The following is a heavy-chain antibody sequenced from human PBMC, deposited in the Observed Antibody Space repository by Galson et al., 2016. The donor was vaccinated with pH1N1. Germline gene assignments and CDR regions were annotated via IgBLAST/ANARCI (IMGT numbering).Heavy chain of an antibody. Sequence: PALVKPPQTLTLTCTFSGFSLSTSGVGVGWIRQPPGKALEWLALIYWADDKRYSPSLKSRLTITKDTSKNQVVLTMTNMDPVDTATYYCARNGYGDYVGYFDYWGQGTLVTVSS. J-gene: IGHJ4*02. CDR2: IYWADDK. CDR1: GFSLSTSGVG. CDR3: ARNGYGDYVGYFDY. V-gene: IGHV2-5*02. D-gene: IGHD4-17*01.